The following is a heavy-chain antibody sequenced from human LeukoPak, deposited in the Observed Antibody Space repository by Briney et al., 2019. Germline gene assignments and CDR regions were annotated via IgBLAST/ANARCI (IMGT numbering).Heavy chain of an antibody. CDR3: TRGGYSDDAFDI. Sequence: ASVKLSCKASGYTFTSYGISWVRQAPGQGLEWMGWISAYNGNTDYAQSLQGRVTMTTDTSTSTAYLALRSLRSDDTAVYYCTRGGYSDDAFDIWGQGTMVTVSS. CDR1: GYTFTSYG. CDR2: ISAYNGNT. V-gene: IGHV1-18*01. D-gene: IGHD2-2*02. J-gene: IGHJ3*02.